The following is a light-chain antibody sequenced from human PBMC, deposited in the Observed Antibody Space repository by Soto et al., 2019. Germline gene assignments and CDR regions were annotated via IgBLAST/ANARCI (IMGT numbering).Light chain of an antibody. J-gene: IGKJ4*01. CDR3: QQLNSYPI. CDR2: AAS. Sequence: IQLTQSPSSLSASVGDRVTITCRASQGISSYLAWYQQKPGKAPKLLIYAASTLQSGVPSWFSCSGCGTVFTLTISSLQPEDFATYCCQQLNSYPIFGGGTKVEIK. CDR1: QGISSY. V-gene: IGKV1-9*01.